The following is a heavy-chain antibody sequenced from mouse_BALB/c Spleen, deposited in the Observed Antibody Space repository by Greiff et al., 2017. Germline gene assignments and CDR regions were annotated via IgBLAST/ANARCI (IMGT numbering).Heavy chain of an antibody. Sequence: VQLQESGAELVRPGSSVKISCKASGYAFSSYWMNWVKQRPGQGLEWIGQIYPGDGDTNYNGKFKGKATLTADKSSSTAYMQLSSLTSEDSAVYFCARKRDYGYGFAYWGQGTLVTVSA. CDR1: GYAFSSYW. D-gene: IGHD1-2*01. V-gene: IGHV1-80*01. CDR2: IYPGDGDT. CDR3: ARKRDYGYGFAY. J-gene: IGHJ3*01.